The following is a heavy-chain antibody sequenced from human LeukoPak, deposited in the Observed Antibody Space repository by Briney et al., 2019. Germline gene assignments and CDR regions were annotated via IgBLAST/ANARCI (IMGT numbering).Heavy chain of an antibody. CDR3: AKRGYVVPAAPVDY. J-gene: IGHJ4*02. D-gene: IGHD2-2*01. CDR1: GFTFHNNG. V-gene: IGHV3-23*01. Sequence: GGSLRLSCAASGFTFHNNGMSWVRQAPGKGLEWVSAISGSSRSTYHAESVKGRFTISRDNSKNTLYLQMNSLRAEDTAVYYCAKRGYVVPAAPVDYWGQGTLVTVSS. CDR2: ISGSSRST.